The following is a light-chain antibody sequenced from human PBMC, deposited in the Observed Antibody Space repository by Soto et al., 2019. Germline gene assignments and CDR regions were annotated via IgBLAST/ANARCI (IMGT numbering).Light chain of an antibody. J-gene: IGLJ3*02. CDR2: EVT. CDR3: AAWDDSLNGLL. V-gene: IGLV2-8*01. Sequence: QSVLTQPPSASGSPGQSVTISCSGTSSDVGGYNYVSWFRQHPGKAPKLLIYEVTKRPSGVPDRFSGSKSGNTASLTVSGLQAEDEADYYCAAWDDSLNGLLFGGGTKLTVL. CDR1: SSDVGGYNY.